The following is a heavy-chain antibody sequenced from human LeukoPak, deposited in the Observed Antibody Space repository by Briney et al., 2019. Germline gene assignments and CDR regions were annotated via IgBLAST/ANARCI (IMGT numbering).Heavy chain of an antibody. Sequence: PGGSLRLSCAASGFTVNSNYMSWLRQAPGKGLEWVSVIYSGGSTYYADSVKGRFTISRDNSKNTLYLQMNSLRAEGTAVYYCASMYFSQYLQHWGQGTLVTVSS. V-gene: IGHV3-53*01. CDR3: ASMYFSQYLQH. D-gene: IGHD2-8*01. CDR2: IYSGGST. J-gene: IGHJ1*01. CDR1: GFTVNSNY.